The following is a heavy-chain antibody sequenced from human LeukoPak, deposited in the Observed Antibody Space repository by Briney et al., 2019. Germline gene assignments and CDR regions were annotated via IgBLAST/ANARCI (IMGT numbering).Heavy chain of an antibody. CDR1: GGSFSGYC. D-gene: IGHD3-10*01. Sequence: SETLSLTCAVYGGSFSGYCWSWIRQPPGKGLEWIGEINHSGSTNYNPSLKSRVTISVDTSKNQFSLKLSSVTAADTAVYYCARAKYYYGQRFDPWGQGTLVTVSS. J-gene: IGHJ5*02. V-gene: IGHV4-34*01. CDR2: INHSGST. CDR3: ARAKYYYGQRFDP.